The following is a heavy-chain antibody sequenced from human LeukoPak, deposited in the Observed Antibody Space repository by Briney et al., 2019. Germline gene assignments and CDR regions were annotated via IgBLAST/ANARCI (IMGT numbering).Heavy chain of an antibody. CDR3: ARGYDSSGWRGFDY. CDR1: GYTFTSYA. V-gene: IGHV1-2*02. D-gene: IGHD3-22*01. J-gene: IGHJ4*02. Sequence: ASVKVSCKASGYTFTSYAMNWVRQAPGQGLEWMGWINPNSGGTNYAQKFQGRVTMTRGTSISTAYMELSRLRSDDTAVYYCARGYDSSGWRGFDYWGQGTLVTVSS. CDR2: INPNSGGT.